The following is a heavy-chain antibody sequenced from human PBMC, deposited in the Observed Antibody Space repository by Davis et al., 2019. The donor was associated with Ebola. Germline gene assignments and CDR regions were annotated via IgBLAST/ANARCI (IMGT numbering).Heavy chain of an antibody. J-gene: IGHJ4*02. D-gene: IGHD6-13*01. CDR3: ANIAAAGNY. V-gene: IGHV3-23*01. CDR2: ISGSGGST. CDR1: GFTFSSYA. Sequence: GESLKISCAAPGFTFSSYAMSWVRQAPGKGLEWVSAISGSGGSTYYADSVKGRFTISRDNSKNTLYLQMNSLRAEDTAVYYCANIAAAGNYWGQGTLVTVSS.